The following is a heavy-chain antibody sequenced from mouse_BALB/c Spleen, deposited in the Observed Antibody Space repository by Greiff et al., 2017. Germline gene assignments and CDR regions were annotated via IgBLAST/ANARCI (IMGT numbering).Heavy chain of an antibody. V-gene: IGHV5-4*02. CDR3: ARVGGTVVEDYYAMDY. CDR2: ISDGGSYT. CDR1: GFTFSDYY. Sequence: EVKLVESGGGLVKPGGSLKLSCAASGFTFSDYYMYWVRQTPEKRLEWVATISDGGSYTYYPDSVKGRFTISRDNAKNNLYLQMSSLKSEDTAMYYCARVGGTVVEDYYAMDYWGQGTSVTVSS. J-gene: IGHJ4*01. D-gene: IGHD1-1*01.